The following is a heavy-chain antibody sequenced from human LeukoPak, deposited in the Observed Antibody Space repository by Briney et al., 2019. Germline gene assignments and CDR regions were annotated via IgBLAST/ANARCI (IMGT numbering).Heavy chain of an antibody. J-gene: IGHJ4*02. CDR2: ISGSGGST. CDR3: AKSRGESRGASNY. D-gene: IGHD1-26*01. Sequence: GGSLRLSCAASGFTFSSYAMSWVRQAPGMGLEWVSAISGSGGSTYYADSVKGRFTISRDKSKNTLYLQMNSLRAEDTAVYYCAKSRGESRGASNYWGQGTLVTVSS. V-gene: IGHV3-23*01. CDR1: GFTFSSYA.